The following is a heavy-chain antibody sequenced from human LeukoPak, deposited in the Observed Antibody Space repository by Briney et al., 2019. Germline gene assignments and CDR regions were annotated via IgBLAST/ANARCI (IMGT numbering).Heavy chain of an antibody. CDR1: GFTFGSYA. D-gene: IGHD6-19*01. V-gene: IGHV3-23*01. Sequence: GGSLRLSCAASGFTFGSYAMSWVRQALGKGLEWVSGISSGGGSTYYADSVKGRFTISKDNSKNTLYLQMNSLRAEDTAVYYCVAKSSGWANPFDYWGQGTLVTVSS. J-gene: IGHJ4*02. CDR2: ISSGGGST. CDR3: VAKSSGWANPFDY.